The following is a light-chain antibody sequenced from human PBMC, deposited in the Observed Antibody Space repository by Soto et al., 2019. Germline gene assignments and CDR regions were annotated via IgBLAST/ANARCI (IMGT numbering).Light chain of an antibody. V-gene: IGKV3-11*01. CDR2: QTS. Sequence: EIVLTQSPATLSSFPGDRVTLCCRASQYINTRLAWYQHRPGQAPRLLIYQTSIRAAGIPARFSASGSGTDFTLTISDVQLEDFALYYCHQRQSWPRTFGQGTKVDI. CDR3: HQRQSWPRT. J-gene: IGKJ1*01. CDR1: QYINTR.